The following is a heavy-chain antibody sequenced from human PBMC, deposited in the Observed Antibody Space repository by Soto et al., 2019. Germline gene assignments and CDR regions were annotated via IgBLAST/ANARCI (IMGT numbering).Heavy chain of an antibody. CDR3: ARVTASIAAAGTGDAFDI. CDR2: TYYRSKWYN. J-gene: IGHJ3*02. D-gene: IGHD6-13*01. V-gene: IGHV6-1*01. Sequence: SQTLSLTCAISGDSVSSNSAAWNWIRQSPSRDLEWLGRTYYRSKWYNDYAVSVKSRITINPDTSKNQFSLQLNSVTPEDTAVYYCARVTASIAAAGTGDAFDIWGQGTMVTVS. CDR1: GDSVSSNSAA.